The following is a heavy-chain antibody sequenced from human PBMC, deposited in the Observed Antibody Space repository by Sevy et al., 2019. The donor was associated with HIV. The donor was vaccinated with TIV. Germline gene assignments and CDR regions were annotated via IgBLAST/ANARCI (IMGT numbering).Heavy chain of an antibody. D-gene: IGHD6-6*01. Sequence: SETLSLTCTVSGGSISSGNYYWHWIRQPPGKGLEWIGYISYTGNTYYNPSLKGPVTISVDTSNNPFSLRLTSVTAADTAVYYCARDTEYTSSSVWFDPWGQGTLVTVSS. CDR1: GGSISSGNYY. J-gene: IGHJ5*02. CDR2: ISYTGNT. V-gene: IGHV4-30-4*01. CDR3: ARDTEYTSSSVWFDP.